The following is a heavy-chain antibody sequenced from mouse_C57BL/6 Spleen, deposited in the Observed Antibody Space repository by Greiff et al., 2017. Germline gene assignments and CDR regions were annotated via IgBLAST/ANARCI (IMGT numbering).Heavy chain of an antibody. V-gene: IGHV3-6*01. CDR3: ARGGSYSTFAY. Sequence: DVKLQESGPGLVKPSQSLSLTCSVTGYSITSGYYWNWIRQFPGNKLEWMGYISYDGSNNYNPSLKNRISITRDTSKNQFFLKLNSVTTEDTATYYCARGGSYSTFAYWGQGTLVTVSA. CDR2: ISYDGSN. CDR1: GYSITSGYY. J-gene: IGHJ3*01. D-gene: IGHD2-5*01.